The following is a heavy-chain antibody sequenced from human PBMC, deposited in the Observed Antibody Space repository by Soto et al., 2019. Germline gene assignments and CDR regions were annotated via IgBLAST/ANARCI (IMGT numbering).Heavy chain of an antibody. CDR2: MYKSGST. Sequence: QVQLQESGPGLVKPSETLSLTCTVSGGSISSYYWTWIRQPPGKGLEWIGFMYKSGSTHYTPPLKTRRTVPLDTSRNQFSPNLRSVTAADTAVYYCASMGYHYGSGSYPLDYWGQGTLVTVSS. CDR3: ASMGYHYGSGSYPLDY. V-gene: IGHV4-59*08. D-gene: IGHD3-10*01. J-gene: IGHJ4*02. CDR1: GGSISSYY.